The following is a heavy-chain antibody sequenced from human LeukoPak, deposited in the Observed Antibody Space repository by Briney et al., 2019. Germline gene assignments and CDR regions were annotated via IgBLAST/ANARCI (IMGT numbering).Heavy chain of an antibody. D-gene: IGHD3-10*01. Sequence: PGGSLRLSCVGSGFTFRNIGMHWVRQAPGKGLEWVAFIANDGNQKDYADSVKGRFIISRDDSKNTVFLQMDSLRAEDTAVYHCARDGNFYYGPGSYCDYWGQGTLVTVSS. CDR1: GFTFRNIG. CDR3: ARDGNFYYGPGSYCDY. J-gene: IGHJ4*02. CDR2: IANDGNQK. V-gene: IGHV3-30*02.